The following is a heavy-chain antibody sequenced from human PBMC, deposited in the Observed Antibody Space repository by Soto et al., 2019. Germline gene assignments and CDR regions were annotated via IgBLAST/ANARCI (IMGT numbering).Heavy chain of an antibody. CDR3: ARDMSYGDFGRNWFDP. CDR2: INNRGDDI. Sequence: QLQLVESGGGLVKPGGSLRLSCAASGFTFNDFYMIWFRQAPGRGLEWLAYINNRGDDIYYADSVRGRFTISRDNGKNSLYLQMNSLKVEDTALYFGARDMSYGDFGRNWFDPGGQGTPVTVSA. J-gene: IGHJ5*02. V-gene: IGHV3-11*01. CDR1: GFTFNDFY. D-gene: IGHD2-21*02.